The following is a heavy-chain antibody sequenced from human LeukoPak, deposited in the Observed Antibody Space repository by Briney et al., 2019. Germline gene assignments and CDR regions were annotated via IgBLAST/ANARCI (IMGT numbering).Heavy chain of an antibody. V-gene: IGHV3-48*03. CDR2: ISSSGSTI. J-gene: IGHJ4*02. D-gene: IGHD3-10*01. CDR3: ARGRVNYGSGTYYFFDY. CDR1: GFTFSSYE. Sequence: GGSLRLSCAASGFTFSSYEMNWVRQAPGKGLEWVSYISSSGSTIYYADSVKGRFTISRDNAKNSLYLQMNSLRAEDTAVYYCARGRVNYGSGTYYFFDYWGQGTLVTVSS.